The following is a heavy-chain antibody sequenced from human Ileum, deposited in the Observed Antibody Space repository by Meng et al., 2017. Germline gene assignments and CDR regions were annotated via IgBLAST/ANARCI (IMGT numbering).Heavy chain of an antibody. D-gene: IGHD1-26*01. J-gene: IGHJ4*02. CDR2: IDHSGSA. CDR3: ARGRMGGSAW. CDR1: GASFSGYY. Sequence: GPLQQVGAGLWKPSHTLSPTAAVYGASFSGYYWNWIRQPPGKGLEWIGEIDHSGSANYDPSLKSRVTMSADASKKQFSLKLSSVTAADTAVYYCARGRMGGSAWWGPGTLVTVSS. V-gene: IGHV4-34*01.